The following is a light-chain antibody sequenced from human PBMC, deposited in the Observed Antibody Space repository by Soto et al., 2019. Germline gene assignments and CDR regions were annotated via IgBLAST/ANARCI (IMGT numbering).Light chain of an antibody. CDR3: QQCSWQPFTVT. Sequence: EIVMTQSPATLSVSPGERATLSCMASQSVSSNLAWYQQKPGQAPRLLIYDASTGATGIPARFSGSGSGTEDTLTISSLQSEDSAVYDCQQCSWQPFTVTVGGGTKVEIK. CDR1: QSVSSN. CDR2: DAS. V-gene: IGKV3-15*01. J-gene: IGKJ4*01.